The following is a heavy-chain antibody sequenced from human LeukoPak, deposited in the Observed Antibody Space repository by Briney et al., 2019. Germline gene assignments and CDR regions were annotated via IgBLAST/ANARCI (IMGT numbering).Heavy chain of an antibody. J-gene: IGHJ4*02. D-gene: IGHD3/OR15-3a*01. CDR3: ARFTTGYYTLDY. CDR2: IYHNGTT. CDR1: GGAISSHF. V-gene: IGHV4-59*11. Sequence: PSETLSLTCTVSGGAISSHFWSWIRQPPGKGLEWIGYIYHNGTTKYNPSLKSRVTISVDTSKNQFSLKLSTVTAADTAVYYCARFTTGYYTLDYWDQGTLVTVSS.